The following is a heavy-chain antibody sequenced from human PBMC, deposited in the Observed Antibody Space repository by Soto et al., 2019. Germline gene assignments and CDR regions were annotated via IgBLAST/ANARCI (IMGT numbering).Heavy chain of an antibody. V-gene: IGHV1-69*13. J-gene: IGHJ4*02. CDR3: ATNEGRDGYSFDY. D-gene: IGHD5-12*01. Sequence: SVKGSCKASGVTFSRQDRRWWRQSPGQGLEWMGGIIPIFGTPQYAEKFQDRVTITADESTSTAYMELSSLTSEDTAVYYCATNEGRDGYSFDYWGQGTLVTVSS. CDR1: GVTFSRQD. CDR2: IIPIFGTP.